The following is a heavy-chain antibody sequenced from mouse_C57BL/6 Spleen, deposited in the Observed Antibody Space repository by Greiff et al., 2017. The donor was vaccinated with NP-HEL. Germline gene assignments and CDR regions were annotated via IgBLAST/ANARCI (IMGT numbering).Heavy chain of an antibody. Sequence: QVQLQQPGAELVKPGASVKLSCKASGYTFTSYWMHWVKQRPGQGLEWIGMIHPNSGSTNYNEKFKSKATLTVDKSSSTAYMQLSSLTSEDSAVYYCARRDYYGSSYPFDYWGQCTTLTVSS. CDR3: ARRDYYGSSYPFDY. V-gene: IGHV1-64*01. J-gene: IGHJ2*01. D-gene: IGHD1-1*01. CDR1: GYTFTSYW. CDR2: IHPNSGST.